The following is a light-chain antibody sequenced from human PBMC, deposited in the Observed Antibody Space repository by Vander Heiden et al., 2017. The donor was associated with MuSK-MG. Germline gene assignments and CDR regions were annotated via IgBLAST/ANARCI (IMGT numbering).Light chain of an antibody. CDR3: QQYYSVPYT. J-gene: IGKJ2*01. V-gene: IGKV4-1*01. Sequence: IVMTQSPSSLGVSLRERATITCKSSQSVFETSVNKNYLAWYQNRPGQPPKLLVYWGATRESGVPDRFSGSGSGTDFALTISGLQAEDVAHYDCQQYYSVPYTFGQGTKVDIK. CDR2: WGA. CDR1: QSVFETSVNKNY.